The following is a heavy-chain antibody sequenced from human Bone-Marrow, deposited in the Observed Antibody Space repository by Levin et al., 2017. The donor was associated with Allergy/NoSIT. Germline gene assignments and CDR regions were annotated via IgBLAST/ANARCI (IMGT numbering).Heavy chain of an antibody. Sequence: LSLTCASSGFTFSGYWIAWVRPAPGKGLEWVANINRDGGDGYYVDSVKGRFTISRDNARNSLDLQMNSLRVEDTAVYYCARNGAWSFEFWGQGTLVTVSS. V-gene: IGHV3-7*02. J-gene: IGHJ4*02. CDR3: ARNGAWSFEF. CDR1: GFTFSGYW. CDR2: INRDGGDG. D-gene: IGHD2-8*01.